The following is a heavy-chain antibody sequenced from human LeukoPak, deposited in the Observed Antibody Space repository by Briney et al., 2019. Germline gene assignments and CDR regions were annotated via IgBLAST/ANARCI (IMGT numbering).Heavy chain of an antibody. D-gene: IGHD5-12*01. CDR3: ARGGYDLYYYYYMDV. V-gene: IGHV1-8*02. CDR2: MNPNSGNT. Sequence: ASVKVSCKASGYTFTGYYMHWVRQATGQGLEWMGWMNPNSGNTGYAQKFQGRVTMTRNTSISTAYMELSSLRSEDTAVYYCARGGYDLYYYYYMDVWGKGTTVTISS. CDR1: GYTFTGYY. J-gene: IGHJ6*03.